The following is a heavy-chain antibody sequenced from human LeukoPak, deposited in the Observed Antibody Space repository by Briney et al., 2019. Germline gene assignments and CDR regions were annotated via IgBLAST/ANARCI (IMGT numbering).Heavy chain of an antibody. Sequence: GGSLRLSCVASGFIFSNYWMTWVRQAPGKGLEWVAHIRQDGSERHYVDSVKDRFTISRDNAKNSLDLQMDSLRADDTAVYYCARDWGSTGYDLYDSWGQGTLVTVSS. CDR3: ARDWGSTGYDLYDS. CDR1: GFIFSNYW. D-gene: IGHD5-12*01. V-gene: IGHV3-7*01. J-gene: IGHJ4*02. CDR2: IRQDGSER.